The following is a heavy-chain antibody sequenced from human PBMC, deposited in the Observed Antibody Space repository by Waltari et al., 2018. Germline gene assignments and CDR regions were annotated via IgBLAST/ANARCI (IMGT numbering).Heavy chain of an antibody. Sequence: EVRLAESGGGLVQPGGSVRLSCVGSGFALSRSWIRWLRQAPGKGLMWLSRIKSDGTVTFYADSVRGRFIISRDNAKNTAYLQMNSLTDDDTAIYYCARFPYAGTTDGEWGQGTLITVSS. J-gene: IGHJ4*02. CDR2: IKSDGTVT. CDR1: GFALSRSW. D-gene: IGHD4-17*01. V-gene: IGHV3-74*01. CDR3: ARFPYAGTTDGE.